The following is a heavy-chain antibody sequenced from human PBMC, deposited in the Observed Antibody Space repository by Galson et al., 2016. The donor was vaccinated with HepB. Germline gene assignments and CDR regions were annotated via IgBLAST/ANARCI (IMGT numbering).Heavy chain of an antibody. V-gene: IGHV3-30*18. D-gene: IGHD3-10*01. Sequence: SLRLSCAASGFTFSTYGMYWVRQAPGKGLEWVAAISYDGSNKYYENSVKGRFTISRDNSKSTLYLQMNSLRAADTAVYYCAKLFYYGSAPGGGGYIDYWGQGTLVTVSS. CDR2: ISYDGSNK. CDR1: GFTFSTYG. J-gene: IGHJ4*02. CDR3: AKLFYYGSAPGGGGYIDY.